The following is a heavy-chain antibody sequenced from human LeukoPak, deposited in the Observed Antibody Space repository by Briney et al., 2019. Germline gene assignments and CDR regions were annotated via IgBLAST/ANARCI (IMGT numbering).Heavy chain of an antibody. CDR3: AKVSHLEEWFSIDY. CDR2: ISYDGSNK. CDR1: GFTFSSYA. J-gene: IGHJ4*02. D-gene: IGHD3-3*01. V-gene: IGHV3-30-3*01. Sequence: GRSLRLSCAASGFTFSSYAMHWVRQAPGKGLEWVAVISYDGSNKYYADSVKGRFTISRDNSKNTLYLQMNSLRAEDTAVYYCAKVSHLEEWFSIDYWGQGTLVTVSS.